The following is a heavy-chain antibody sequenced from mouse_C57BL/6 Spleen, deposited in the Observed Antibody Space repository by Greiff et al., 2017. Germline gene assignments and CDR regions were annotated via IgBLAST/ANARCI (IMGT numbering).Heavy chain of an antibody. J-gene: IGHJ1*03. CDR2: IDPSDSYT. V-gene: IGHV1-50*01. D-gene: IGHD1-1*01. CDR3: ARGGSSYWYFDV. Sequence: QVQLQQPGAELVKPGASVKLSCKASGYTFTSYWMQWVKQRPGQGLEWIGEIDPSDSYTNSNQKFKGKATLTVDTSSSTAYMQLSSLTSEDSAVYYCARGGSSYWYFDVWGTGTTVTVSS. CDR1: GYTFTSYW.